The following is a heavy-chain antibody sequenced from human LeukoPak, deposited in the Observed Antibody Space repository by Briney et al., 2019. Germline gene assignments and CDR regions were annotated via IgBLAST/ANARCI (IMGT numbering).Heavy chain of an antibody. CDR2: ILSCDSYT. V-gene: IGHV5-51*03. D-gene: IGHD3-22*01. CDR3: VRRSIGGYYYSPFDL. CDR1: GYRFNDYW. J-gene: IGHJ3*01. Sequence: PGEPRKISCKSSGYRFNDYWVGGVRQTAGKVQEWMGVILSCDSYTRYSPSSQRLVTNSIDKSISTAYLQWSSLKTSDAAVYYCVRRSIGGYYYSPFDLWAQRTSVTVSS.